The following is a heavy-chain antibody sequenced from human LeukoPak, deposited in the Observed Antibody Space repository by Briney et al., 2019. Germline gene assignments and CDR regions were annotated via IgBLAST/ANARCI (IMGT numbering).Heavy chain of an antibody. D-gene: IGHD5-12*01. CDR2: IYYSGST. CDR1: GGSISSYY. Sequence: TSETLSLTCTVSGGSISSYYWSWIRQPSGKGLEWIGYIYYSGSTNYNPSLKSRVTISVDTSKNQFSPKLSSVTAADTAVYYCATSRYGGYPYYFDYWGQGTLVTVSS. CDR3: ATSRYGGYPYYFDY. V-gene: IGHV4-59*01. J-gene: IGHJ4*02.